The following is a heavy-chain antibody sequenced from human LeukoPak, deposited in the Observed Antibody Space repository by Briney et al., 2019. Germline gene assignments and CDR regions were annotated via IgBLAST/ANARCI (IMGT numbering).Heavy chain of an antibody. CDR2: ISNNNNYI. J-gene: IGHJ4*02. Sequence: PGGSLRLSCVASGFAFSSYWMHWVRQAPGKGLEWVSSISNNNNYIYYADSMKGRFTISRDNAKSSLYLQMNSLRAEDTAVYYCARGKVGATFRESGIDYWGQGTLVTVSS. CDR3: ARGKVGATFRESGIDY. D-gene: IGHD1-26*01. CDR1: GFAFSSYW. V-gene: IGHV3-21*01.